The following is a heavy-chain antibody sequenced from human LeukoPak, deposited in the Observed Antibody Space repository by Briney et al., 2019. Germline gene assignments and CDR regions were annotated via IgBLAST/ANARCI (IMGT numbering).Heavy chain of an antibody. CDR3: ARPRGYDTRDFDY. V-gene: IGHV4-34*01. CDR1: GGSFSGYY. Sequence: PTETLSLTCAVYGGSFSGYYWSWIRQPPGKGLEWIGEINHSGSTNYNPSLKSRVTISVDTSKNQFSLKLSSVTAADTAVYYCARPRGYDTRDFDYWGQGALVTVSS. J-gene: IGHJ4*02. CDR2: INHSGST. D-gene: IGHD3-22*01.